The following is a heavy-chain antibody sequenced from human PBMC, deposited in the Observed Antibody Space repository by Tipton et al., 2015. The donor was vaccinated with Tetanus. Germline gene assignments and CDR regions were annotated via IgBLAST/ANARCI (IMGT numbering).Heavy chain of an antibody. J-gene: IGHJ6*02. D-gene: IGHD3-22*01. CDR3: ARDRGDYIYYGMDV. CDR1: GYTFTGYY. V-gene: IGHV1-2*02. CDR2: IDPNSGGT. Sequence: QLVQSGAEVKKPGASVKVSCKASGYTFTGYYIYWVRQAPGQGLEWMGWIDPNSGGTVYARKFQGGVTMTRDTSISTAYMELRSLRSDDTAVYYCARDRGDYIYYGMDVWGPGTTVTVS.